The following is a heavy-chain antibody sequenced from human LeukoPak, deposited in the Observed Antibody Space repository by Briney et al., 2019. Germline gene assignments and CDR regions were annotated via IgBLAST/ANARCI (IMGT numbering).Heavy chain of an antibody. D-gene: IGHD3-3*02. V-gene: IGHV3-53*01. J-gene: IGHJ2*01. CDR1: GFSVSTNY. CDR3: ARVGDHFHWYLDL. Sequence: GGSLRLSCAASGFSVSTNYMNWVRQAPGKGLEWVSILYSGSSTYYADSVEGRFIVSRDSSKNTPSLQMNDLRAEDTAVYYCARVGDHFHWYLDLWGRGTLVTVSS. CDR2: LYSGSST.